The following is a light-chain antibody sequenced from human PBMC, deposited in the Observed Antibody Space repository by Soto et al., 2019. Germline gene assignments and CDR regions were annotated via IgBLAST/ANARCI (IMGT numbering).Light chain of an antibody. J-gene: IGLJ3*02. CDR2: DND. Sequence: QSVLTQPPSVSAAPGQKVTVSCSGSRSNIGNNAVAWYQHLPGTAPKLLIYDNDKRPSGISDRFSASKSGTSATLAITGLQTGDEADHYCETWDSSLSAGVFGGGTKLTVL. V-gene: IGLV1-51*01. CDR1: RSNIGNNA. CDR3: ETWDSSLSAGV.